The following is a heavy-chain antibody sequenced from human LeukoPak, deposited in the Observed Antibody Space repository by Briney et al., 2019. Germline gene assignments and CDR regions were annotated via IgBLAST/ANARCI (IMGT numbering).Heavy chain of an antibody. CDR1: GFTVSSNY. D-gene: IGHD6-13*01. Sequence: GGSLRLSCAASGFTVSSNYMSWVRQAPGKGLEWVSVIYSGGSTYYADSVKGRFTISRDNSKNTLYLQMNSLRAEDTAVYYCARVTVAAAGEFDYWGQGTLVTVSS. CDR2: IYSGGST. CDR3: ARVTVAAAGEFDY. J-gene: IGHJ4*02. V-gene: IGHV3-66*02.